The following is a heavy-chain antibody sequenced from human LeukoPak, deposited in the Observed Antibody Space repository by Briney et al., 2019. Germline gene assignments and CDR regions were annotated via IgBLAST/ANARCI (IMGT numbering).Heavy chain of an antibody. Sequence: PGGSLRLSCAASGFTFSGHGMHWVRQAPGKGLEWVAVIWSNEITKHYADSVKGRFTISRDNTKSTLYLQLNSLTPEDTAIYYCARDISFYADDYWGQGTLVTVSS. V-gene: IGHV3-33*01. J-gene: IGHJ4*02. CDR3: ARDISFYADDY. CDR1: GFTFSGHG. D-gene: IGHD2/OR15-2a*01. CDR2: IWSNEITK.